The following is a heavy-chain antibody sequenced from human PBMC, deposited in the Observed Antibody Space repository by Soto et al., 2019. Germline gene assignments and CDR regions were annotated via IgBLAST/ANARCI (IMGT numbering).Heavy chain of an antibody. CDR2: IKQDGSEK. Sequence: GGSLRLSCAASGFTFSSYWMSWVRQAPGKGLEWVANIKQDGSEKYYVDSVKGRFTISRDNAKNSLYLQMNSLRAEDTAVYYCARDREDESSSWYRSFKYYYYGMDVWGQGTTVTVSS. V-gene: IGHV3-7*05. D-gene: IGHD6-13*01. CDR1: GFTFSSYW. CDR3: ARDREDESSSWYRSFKYYYYGMDV. J-gene: IGHJ6*02.